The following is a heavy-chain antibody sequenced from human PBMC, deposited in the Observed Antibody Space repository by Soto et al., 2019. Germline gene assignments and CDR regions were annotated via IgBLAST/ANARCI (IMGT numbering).Heavy chain of an antibody. CDR3: AKRSPSGTYYFDY. CDR2: IGTTTGDL. Sequence: GGSLRLSCAASGFTFTSYAMTWVRQGPGKGLEWVSSIGTTTGDLLYADSVKGRFTISRDNSRNTLYLQMNSLRTEDTAIYYCAKRSPSGTYYFDYWGQGSLGT. D-gene: IGHD1-26*01. J-gene: IGHJ4*02. V-gene: IGHV3-23*01. CDR1: GFTFTSYA.